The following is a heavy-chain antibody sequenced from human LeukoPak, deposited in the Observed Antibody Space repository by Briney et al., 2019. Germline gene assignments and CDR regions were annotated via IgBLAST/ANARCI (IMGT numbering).Heavy chain of an antibody. J-gene: IGHJ4*02. CDR2: IYTSGST. Sequence: SETLSLTCTVSGGSISSYYWSWIRQPAGRGLEWIGRIYTSGSTNYNPSLKSRVTMSVDTSKNQFSLKLSSVTAADTAVYYCARVRGGYYYDSSGECFDYWGQGTLVTVSS. D-gene: IGHD3-22*01. CDR3: ARVRGGYYYDSSGECFDY. CDR1: GGSISSYY. V-gene: IGHV4-4*07.